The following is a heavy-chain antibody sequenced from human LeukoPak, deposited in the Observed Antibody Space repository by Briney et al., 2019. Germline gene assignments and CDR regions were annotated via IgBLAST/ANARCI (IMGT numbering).Heavy chain of an antibody. CDR3: AKAWGYGFDV. V-gene: IGHV3-23*01. Sequence: AGGSLRLSCAASGFTFSSYGMSWVPQAPGKGLEWVSGISDSGRSINYADSVKGRFTISRDNSKNTLYLQMNSLRAEDTAVYYCAKAWGYGFDVWGQGTMVTVSS. D-gene: IGHD5-18*01. CDR2: ISDSGRSI. CDR1: GFTFSSYG. J-gene: IGHJ3*01.